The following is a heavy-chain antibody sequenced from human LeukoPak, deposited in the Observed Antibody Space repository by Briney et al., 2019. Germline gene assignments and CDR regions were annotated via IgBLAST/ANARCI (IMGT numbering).Heavy chain of an antibody. J-gene: IGHJ4*02. Sequence: PSETLSLTCTVSGGSISSYYWTWMRQPPGKGLEWIGYIDYSGTTNYNPSLKSRVTISVDTSKNQFSLKLSSVTAADTAVYYCARDGYAPHWGQGTLVTVSS. V-gene: IGHV4-59*12. CDR2: IDYSGTT. CDR1: GGSISSYY. D-gene: IGHD5-12*01. CDR3: ARDGYAPH.